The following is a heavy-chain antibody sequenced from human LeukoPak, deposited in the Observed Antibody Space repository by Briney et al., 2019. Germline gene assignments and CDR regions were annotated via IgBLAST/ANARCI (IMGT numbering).Heavy chain of an antibody. Sequence: SETLSLTCTVSGGSISSYFWSWIRQPPGKGLERIGYISYSGSTNYNPSLKSRVTILMDTSKKQFSLKLSSVTAADTAVYYCARELIVGATMAFDMWGQGTRVTVSS. CDR1: GGSISSYF. D-gene: IGHD1-26*01. CDR3: ARELIVGATMAFDM. J-gene: IGHJ3*02. V-gene: IGHV4-59*01. CDR2: ISYSGST.